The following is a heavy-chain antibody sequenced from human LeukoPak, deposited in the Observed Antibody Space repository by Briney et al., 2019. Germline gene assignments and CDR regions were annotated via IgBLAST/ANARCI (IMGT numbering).Heavy chain of an antibody. CDR1: GFTFSDYD. Sequence: GGSLRLCCSASGFTFSDYDMNWXXXXPXKXXEXXXAISGRSSHTYYGDSVKGRFSISRDNAKNLLYLQMNGLGAEDTAVYYCGRAFPPLRTSSAGDLWGQGTLVTVSS. V-gene: IGHV3-21*06. J-gene: IGHJ4*02. CDR2: ISGRSSHT. CDR3: GRAFPPLRTSSAGDL. D-gene: IGHD3-16*01.